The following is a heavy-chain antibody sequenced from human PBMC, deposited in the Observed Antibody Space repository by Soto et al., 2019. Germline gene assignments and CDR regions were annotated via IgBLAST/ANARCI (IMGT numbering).Heavy chain of an antibody. CDR2: INPNSGGT. V-gene: IGHV1-2*02. CDR1: GFTFSAYY. CDR3: ARSLLDEYSSSWRSAYYGMDV. D-gene: IGHD6-13*01. J-gene: IGHJ6*02. Sequence: QVQLVQSGAEVKKPGASVTVSCKASGFTFSAYYIYWVRQAPGQGLEWIGWINPNSGGTNNAQKFQGRVNMTRDTSTSTVYMEMSALISDDTAVYYCARSLLDEYSSSWRSAYYGMDVWGQGTTVTVSS.